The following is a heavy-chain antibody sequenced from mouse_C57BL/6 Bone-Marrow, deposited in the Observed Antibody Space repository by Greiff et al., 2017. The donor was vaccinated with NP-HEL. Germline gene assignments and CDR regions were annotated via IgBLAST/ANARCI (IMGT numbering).Heavy chain of an antibody. V-gene: IGHV2-2*01. J-gene: IGHJ4*01. CDR1: GFSLTSYG. CDR2: IWSGGST. D-gene: IGHD1-1*01. CDR3: ARESLFITTVVENAMDY. Sequence: VKLVESGPGLVQPSQSLSITCTVSGFSLTSYGVHWVRQSPGKGLEWLGVIWSGGSTDYNAAFISRLSISKDNSKSQVFFKMNSLQADDTAIYYCARESLFITTVVENAMDYWGQGTSVTVSS.